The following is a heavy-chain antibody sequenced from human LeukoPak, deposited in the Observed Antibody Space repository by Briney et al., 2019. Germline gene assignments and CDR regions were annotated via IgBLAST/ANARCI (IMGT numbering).Heavy chain of an antibody. V-gene: IGHV1-3*01. Sequence: GASVKVSCKASGYTFTSYAMHWVRQAPGQRLEWMGWINAGNGNTKYSQKFQGRVTITRDTSASTAYMELSSLRSEDTAVYYCARAREVGSSWYRCSDYWGQGTLVTVSS. CDR2: INAGNGNT. D-gene: IGHD6-13*01. J-gene: IGHJ4*02. CDR3: ARAREVGSSWYRCSDY. CDR1: GYTFTSYA.